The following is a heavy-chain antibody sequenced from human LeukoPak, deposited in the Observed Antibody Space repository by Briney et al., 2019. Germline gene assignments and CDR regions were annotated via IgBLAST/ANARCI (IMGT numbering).Heavy chain of an antibody. Sequence: SETLSLTCTVSGGSISSSSYYWGWLRQPPGKGLEWIGSIYHSGSTHYNPSLKSRVTISVDTSKNQFSLKLSSVTAADTAVYYCARGGTMIVVVFFDYWGQGTLVTVSS. J-gene: IGHJ4*02. CDR1: GGSISSSSYY. CDR2: IYHSGST. V-gene: IGHV4-39*07. D-gene: IGHD3-22*01. CDR3: ARGGTMIVVVFFDY.